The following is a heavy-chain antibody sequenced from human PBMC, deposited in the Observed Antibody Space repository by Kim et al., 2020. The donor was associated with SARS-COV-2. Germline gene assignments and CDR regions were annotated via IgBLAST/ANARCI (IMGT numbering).Heavy chain of an antibody. D-gene: IGHD3-3*01. CDR1: GFTFSSYS. Sequence: GGSLRLSCAASGFTFSSYSMNWVRQAPGKGLEWVSYISSSSTIYYADSVKGRFTISRDNAKNSLYLQMNSLRDEDTAVYYCAGTPYDFWSGYYSLWYFDLWGRGTLVTVSS. CDR3: AGTPYDFWSGYYSLWYFDL. V-gene: IGHV3-48*02. J-gene: IGHJ2*01. CDR2: ISSSSTI.